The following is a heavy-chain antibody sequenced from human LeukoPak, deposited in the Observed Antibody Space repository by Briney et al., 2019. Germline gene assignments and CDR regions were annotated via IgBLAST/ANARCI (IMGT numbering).Heavy chain of an antibody. D-gene: IGHD1-26*01. Sequence: GGSLRLSYAASGFTFSSIAMSWVRQAPDKGLERVSTISGSGGGTYYADSVKGRFTISRDDSKNTLYLQMNSLRADDTAVYYCAKDLGRYRNNFFDYWGQGNLVTVSS. V-gene: IGHV3-23*01. J-gene: IGHJ4*02. CDR2: ISGSGGGT. CDR1: GFTFSSIA. CDR3: AKDLGRYRNNFFDY.